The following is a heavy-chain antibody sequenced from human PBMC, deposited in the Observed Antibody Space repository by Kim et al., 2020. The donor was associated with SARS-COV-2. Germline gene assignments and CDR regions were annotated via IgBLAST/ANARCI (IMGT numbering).Heavy chain of an antibody. V-gene: IGHV6-1*01. CDR2: TYYRSKWYN. CDR1: GDSVSSNSAA. J-gene: IGHJ6*02. D-gene: IGHD1-26*01. Sequence: SQTLSLTCAISGDSVSSNSAAWNWIRQSPSRGLEWLGRTYYRSKWYNDYAVSVKSRITINPDTSKNQFSLQLNSVTPEDTAVYYCAREWLEWELLSSWYYGMDVWGQGTTVTVYS. CDR3: AREWLEWELLSSWYYGMDV.